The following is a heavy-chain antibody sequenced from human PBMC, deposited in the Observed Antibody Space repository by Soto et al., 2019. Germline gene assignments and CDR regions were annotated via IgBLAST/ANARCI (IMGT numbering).Heavy chain of an antibody. V-gene: IGHV1-2*02. CDR3: ARDQSPSSGWPGMDV. CDR2: INPNSGGT. D-gene: IGHD6-19*01. CDR1: GYTFTDYY. Sequence: SVKVSFKGSGYTFTDYYMHWVRQAPGQGLEWMGWINPNSGGTNYAQKFQGRVTMTRDTSISTAYMELNRLRSDDTAVYYCARDQSPSSGWPGMDVWGQGTTVTVSS. J-gene: IGHJ6*02.